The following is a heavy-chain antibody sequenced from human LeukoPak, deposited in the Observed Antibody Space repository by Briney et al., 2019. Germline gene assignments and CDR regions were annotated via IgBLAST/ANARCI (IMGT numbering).Heavy chain of an antibody. V-gene: IGHV4-59*01. D-gene: IGHD3-3*01. CDR3: ARSYDTNFDY. CDR2: IYFSGST. J-gene: IGHJ4*02. CDR1: GGSIRCYY. Sequence: SETLSLTCTVSGGSIRCYYWSWIRQPPGKGLEWIGYIYFSGSTSYNPSLKSRVTISVDRSKNQFSLKLSSVAAADTAVYYCARSYDTNFDYWGQGTLVTVSS.